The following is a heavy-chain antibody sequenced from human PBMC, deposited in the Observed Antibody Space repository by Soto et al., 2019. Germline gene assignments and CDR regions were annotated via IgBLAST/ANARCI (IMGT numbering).Heavy chain of an antibody. V-gene: IGHV4-31*03. CDR2: IYYSGST. J-gene: IGHJ4*02. Sequence: PSETLSLTCTVSGFSISSGGYYWSWIRQHPGKGLEWIGYIYYSGSTYYNPSLKSRVTISVDTSKNQFSLKLSSVTAADTAVYYCARVDTAMANFDYWGQGTLVTVSS. D-gene: IGHD5-18*01. CDR3: ARVDTAMANFDY. CDR1: GFSISSGGYY.